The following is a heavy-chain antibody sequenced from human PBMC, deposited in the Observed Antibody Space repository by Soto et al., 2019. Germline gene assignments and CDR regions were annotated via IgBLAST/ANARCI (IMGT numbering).Heavy chain of an antibody. V-gene: IGHV3-33*01. Sequence: QVQLVESGGGVVQPGRSLRLSCAASGFTFSSYGMHWVRQAPGKGLEWVAVIWYDGSNKYYADSVKGRFTLSRDNSNNTLYLHMNSLRAEDAAVYYCARDPCSGGSDYYYGMDVWGQGTTVTVS. J-gene: IGHJ6*02. CDR1: GFTFSSYG. D-gene: IGHD2-15*01. CDR2: IWYDGSNK. CDR3: ARDPCSGGSDYYYGMDV.